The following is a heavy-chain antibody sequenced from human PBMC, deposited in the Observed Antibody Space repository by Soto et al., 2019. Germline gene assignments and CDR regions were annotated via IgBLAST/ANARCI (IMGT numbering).Heavy chain of an antibody. CDR2: ISGSGGST. J-gene: IGHJ5*02. Sequence: GGSLRLSCAASGFTFSSYAMSWVRQAPGQGLEWVSAISGSGGSTYYADSVKGRFTISRDNSKNTLYLQMNSLRAADTAVYDCAKDRSPTRGCDTWGQGTMVTVSS. CDR1: GFTFSSYA. D-gene: IGHD6-19*01. CDR3: AKDRSPTRGCDT. V-gene: IGHV3-23*01.